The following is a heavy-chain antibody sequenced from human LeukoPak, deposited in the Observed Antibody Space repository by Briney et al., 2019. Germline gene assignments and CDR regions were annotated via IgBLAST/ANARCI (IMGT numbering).Heavy chain of an antibody. V-gene: IGHV3-48*01. CDR3: ARDRGSSRWYGALDY. J-gene: IGHJ4*02. CDR1: GFTFSSFN. D-gene: IGHD6-13*01. CDR2: ISGSGSIF. Sequence: GGSLRLSCAASGFTFSSFNMNWVRQAPGKGLEWISYISGSGSIFYYADFVKGRFTISRDNAKNSLYLQMNSLRAEDTAVYYCARDRGSSRWYGALDYWGQGTLVTVSS.